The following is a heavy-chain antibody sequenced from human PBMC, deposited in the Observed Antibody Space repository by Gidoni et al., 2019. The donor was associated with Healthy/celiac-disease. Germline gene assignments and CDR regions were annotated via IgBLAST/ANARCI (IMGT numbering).Heavy chain of an antibody. CDR3: ARHGIIRYYDILTGRLWPFDY. V-gene: IGHV4-59*08. CDR2: IYYRGST. CDR1: GCSLSRYY. D-gene: IGHD3-9*01. J-gene: IGHJ4*02. Sequence: QVQLQASGPGLVKPSETLSLPCTVAGCSLSRYYWSWIRQPPGKGLDWIGYIYYRGSTNYNPSLKSRVTISVDTSKNQFSLKLSSVTAADTAVYYCARHGIIRYYDILTGRLWPFDYWGQGPLVTVSS.